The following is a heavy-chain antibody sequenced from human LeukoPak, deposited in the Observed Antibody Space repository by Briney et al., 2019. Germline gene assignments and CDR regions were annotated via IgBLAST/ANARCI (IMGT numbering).Heavy chain of an antibody. CDR3: ARDRYSYGLGGAFDI. Sequence: PGRSLRLSCAASGFTFSSYAMHWVRQAPGKGLEWVAVISYDGSNKYYADSVKGRFTISGDNSKNTLYLQMNSLRAEDTAVYYCARDRYSYGLGGAFDIWGQGTMVTVSS. J-gene: IGHJ3*02. V-gene: IGHV3-30-3*01. CDR1: GFTFSSYA. CDR2: ISYDGSNK. D-gene: IGHD5-18*01.